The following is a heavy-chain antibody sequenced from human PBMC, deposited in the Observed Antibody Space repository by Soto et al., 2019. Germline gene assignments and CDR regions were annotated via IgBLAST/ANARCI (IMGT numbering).Heavy chain of an antibody. CDR2: IHHSGST. V-gene: IGHV4-38-2*01. D-gene: IGHD2-15*01. CDR1: GYSISSGYF. Sequence: PSETLSLTCAVSGYSISSGYFWGWIRQPPGKGLEWIGSIHHSGSTYYNPSLKNRVTISVDTSKNHFSLKLTSVTAADTAVYYCARIMYCRNDICSPLYGLDVWGQGNTVTVFS. CDR3: ARIMYCRNDICSPLYGLDV. J-gene: IGHJ6*02.